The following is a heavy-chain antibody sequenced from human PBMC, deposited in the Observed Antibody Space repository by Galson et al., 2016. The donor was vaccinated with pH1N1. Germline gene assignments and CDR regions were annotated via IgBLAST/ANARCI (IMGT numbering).Heavy chain of an antibody. V-gene: IGHV3-33*06. J-gene: IGHJ5*02. CDR2: IWYDGTKQ. CDR1: GFSFSSYG. Sequence: SLRLSCAASGFSFSSYGMHWVRQAPGKGLEWLALIWYDGTKQNYGDSVKGRVTISRDNFENTVSLQMSSLRAEDTALYYCAKDIDWGAFQSWGQGTRVTVS. CDR3: AKDIDWGAFQS. D-gene: IGHD3-9*01.